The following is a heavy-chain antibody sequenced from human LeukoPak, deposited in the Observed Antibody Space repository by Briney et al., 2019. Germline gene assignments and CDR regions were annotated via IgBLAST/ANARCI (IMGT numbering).Heavy chain of an antibody. D-gene: IGHD2-8*01. CDR2: IYYSGST. J-gene: IGHJ6*03. Sequence: SETLSLTCTVSGGSISSYYWSWIRQPPGKGLEWIGYIYYSGSTNYNPSLKSRVTISVDTSKNQFSLKLSSVTAADTAVYYCARGIGPRLMEGLGANYYYYYMDVWGKGTTVTVSS. CDR1: GGSISSYY. CDR3: ARGIGPRLMEGLGANYYYYYMDV. V-gene: IGHV4-59*01.